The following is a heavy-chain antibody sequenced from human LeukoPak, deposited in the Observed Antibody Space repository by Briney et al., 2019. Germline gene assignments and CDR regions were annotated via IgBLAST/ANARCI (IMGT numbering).Heavy chain of an antibody. J-gene: IGHJ4*02. V-gene: IGHV5-51*01. CDR3: ARLGGVAAAADY. D-gene: IGHD6-13*01. CDR1: GYSFTNYW. Sequence: LGESLKISCKGSGYSFTNYWVAWVRQMPGKGLEWTGIIYPAGSDTRYSPSFQGQVTISADKSISTAYLQWSGLKASDTAMYYCARLGGVAAAADYWGQGTLVTASS. CDR2: IYPAGSDT.